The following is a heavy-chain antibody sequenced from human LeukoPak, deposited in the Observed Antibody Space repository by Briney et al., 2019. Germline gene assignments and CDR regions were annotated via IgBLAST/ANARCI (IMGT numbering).Heavy chain of an antibody. Sequence: GGSLRLSCAASGFTFSSFAMSWVRRAPGKGLEWVSVISDSGGTTYSADSVKGRFTISRDNSKNTLYLQMISLRAEDTAAYYCAKGRGNNGGNTNGYFDYWGRGTLVTVSS. CDR3: AKGRGNNGGNTNGYFDY. V-gene: IGHV3-23*01. CDR1: GFTFSSFA. J-gene: IGHJ4*02. D-gene: IGHD4-23*01. CDR2: ISDSGGTT.